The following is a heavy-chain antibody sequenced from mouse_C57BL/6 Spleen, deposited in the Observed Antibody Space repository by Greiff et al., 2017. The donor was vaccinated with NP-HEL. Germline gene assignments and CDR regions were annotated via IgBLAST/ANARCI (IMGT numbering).Heavy chain of an antibody. J-gene: IGHJ2*01. CDR3: ARYYSNSLDY. Sequence: VQLVESGAELVRPGTSVKMSCKASGYTFTNYWIGWAKQRPGHGLEWIGDIYPGGGYTNYNEKFKGKATLTADKSSSTAYMQFSSLTSEDSAIYYCARYYSNSLDYWGQGTTLTVSS. CDR1: GYTFTNYW. D-gene: IGHD2-5*01. CDR2: IYPGGGYT. V-gene: IGHV1-63*01.